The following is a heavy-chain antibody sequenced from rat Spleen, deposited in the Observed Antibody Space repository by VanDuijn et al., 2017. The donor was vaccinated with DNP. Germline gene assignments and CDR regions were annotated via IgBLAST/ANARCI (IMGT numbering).Heavy chain of an antibody. J-gene: IGHJ3*01. CDR3: ERHEEYSSYVYGFAY. D-gene: IGHD1-2*01. CDR1: GFTFSNYD. Sequence: EVQLVESGGGSVQPGRSMKLSCAASGFTFSNYDMAWVRQAPTKGLEWVASISSGGGITDYRDSVKGRFTISRDDAKNTQYLQMDSLRSEDTATYYCERHEEYSSYVYGFAYWGQGTLVTVSS. V-gene: IGHV5S13*01. CDR2: ISSGGGIT.